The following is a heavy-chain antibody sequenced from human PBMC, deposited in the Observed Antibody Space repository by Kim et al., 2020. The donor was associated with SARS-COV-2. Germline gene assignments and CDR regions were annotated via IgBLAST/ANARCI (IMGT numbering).Heavy chain of an antibody. CDR2: IYYSGST. Sequence: SETLSLTCTVSGGSISSSSYYWGWIRQPPGKGLEWIGSIYYSGSTYYNPSLKSRVTISVDTSKNQFSLKLSSVTAADTAVYYCARDPIAYSRWELHDAF. J-gene: IGHJ3*01. CDR1: GGSISSSSYY. V-gene: IGHV4-39*07. CDR3: ARDPIAYSRWELHDAF. D-gene: IGHD1-26*01.